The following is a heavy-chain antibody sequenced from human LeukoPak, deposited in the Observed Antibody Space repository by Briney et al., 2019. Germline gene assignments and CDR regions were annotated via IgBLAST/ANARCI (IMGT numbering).Heavy chain of an antibody. D-gene: IGHD2-21*01. J-gene: IGHJ4*02. Sequence: PSETLSLTCTVSGASIRSYYWNWIRQFAGKELEWIGRMYSSGNTDYNPSLQGRVTMSVDTSKNQFSLKLTSVTAADRAIYYCAREASGLLLDWGQGVLVTVSP. CDR2: MYSSGNT. CDR1: GASIRSYY. V-gene: IGHV4-4*07. CDR3: AREASGLLLD.